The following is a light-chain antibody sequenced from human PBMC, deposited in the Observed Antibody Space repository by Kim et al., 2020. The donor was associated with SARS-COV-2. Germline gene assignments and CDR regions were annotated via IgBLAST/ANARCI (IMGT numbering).Light chain of an antibody. V-gene: IGLV10-54*04. CDR3: SAWDSSLSAWV. J-gene: IGLJ3*02. CDR1: NNNVGNQG. CDR2: RNN. Sequence: QTATLTCTWNNNNVGNQGAAWLQQHQGHPPKLLSYRNNNRPSGISERFSASRSGDTASLTITGLQPEDETDYYCSAWDSSLSAWVFGGGTKLTVL.